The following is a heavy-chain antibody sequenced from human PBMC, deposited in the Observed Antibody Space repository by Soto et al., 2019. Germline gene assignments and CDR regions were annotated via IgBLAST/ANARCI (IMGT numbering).Heavy chain of an antibody. CDR2: IIPIFGTA. Sequence: ASVKVSCKASGGPFSSYAISWVRQAPGQGLEWMGGIIPIFGTANYAQKFQGRVTITADESTSTAYMELSSLRSEDTAVYYGARDQGVAVAGTSGACDIWGQGTMVAVSS. D-gene: IGHD6-19*01. J-gene: IGHJ3*02. CDR3: ARDQGVAVAGTSGACDI. CDR1: GGPFSSYA. V-gene: IGHV1-69*13.